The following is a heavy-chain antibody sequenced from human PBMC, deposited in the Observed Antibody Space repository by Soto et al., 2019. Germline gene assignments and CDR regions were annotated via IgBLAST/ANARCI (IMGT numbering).Heavy chain of an antibody. J-gene: IGHJ4*02. CDR1: GYTXTNYA. V-gene: IGHV1-3*01. D-gene: IGHD6-19*01. Sequence: SXKVSCKASGYTXTNYAVHLVRQAPGQSLEWMGWINAGDGNTKYSRNFQGRVTITRDTSASTAYMELGSLRSEDTAVYYCVRDGAVAGNINFDFWGQGTLVTVSS. CDR3: VRDGAVAGNINFDF. CDR2: INAGDGNT.